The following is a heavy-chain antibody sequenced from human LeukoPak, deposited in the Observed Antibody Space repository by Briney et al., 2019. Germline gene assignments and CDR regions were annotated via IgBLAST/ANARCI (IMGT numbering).Heavy chain of an antibody. V-gene: IGHV4-59*01. CDR2: IYYSGST. D-gene: IGHD3-22*01. CDR1: GGSISSYY. J-gene: IGHJ3*02. CDR3: AREGSGYYYDAFDI. Sequence: SETLSPTCTVSGGSISSYYWSWIRQPPGKGLEWIGYIYYSGSTNYNPSLKSRVTISVDTSKNQFSLKLSSVTAADTAVYYCAREGSGYYYDAFDIWGQGTMVTVSS.